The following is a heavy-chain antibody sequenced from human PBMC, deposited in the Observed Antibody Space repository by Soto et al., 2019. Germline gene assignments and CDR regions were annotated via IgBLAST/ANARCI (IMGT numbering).Heavy chain of an antibody. D-gene: IGHD2-2*02. J-gene: IGHJ5*02. CDR1: GYYFTTYW. CDR2: IDPRDSDT. V-gene: IGHV5-51*01. CDR3: AVLAPFVSAIPFDH. Sequence: GEALKISCKGSGYYFTTYWIGWARQMPGNGLERMGIIDPRDSDTSYSPSFQGQVSMSADKSISTAFLQWSSLKVSDTAIYYWAVLAPFVSAIPFDHSGQGTVVTVAS.